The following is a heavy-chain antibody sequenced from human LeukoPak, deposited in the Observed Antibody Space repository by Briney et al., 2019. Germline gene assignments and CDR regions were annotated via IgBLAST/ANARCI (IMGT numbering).Heavy chain of an antibody. CDR2: INPSGGST. J-gene: IGHJ6*03. Sequence: ASVKVSCKASGYTFTSYYMHWVRQAPGQGLEWMGIINPSGGSTSYAQKFQGRVTMTRDMSTSTVYMELSSLRSEDTAVYYCARANYDFWSGYWYYYYYYMDVWGKGTTVTFSS. CDR1: GYTFTSYY. D-gene: IGHD3-3*01. CDR3: ARANYDFWSGYWYYYYYYMDV. V-gene: IGHV1-46*01.